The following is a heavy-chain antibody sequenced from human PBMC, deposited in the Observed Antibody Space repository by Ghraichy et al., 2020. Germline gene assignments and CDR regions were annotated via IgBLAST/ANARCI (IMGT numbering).Heavy chain of an antibody. J-gene: IGHJ6*02. CDR1: GFTFSSYA. Sequence: GESLNISCAASGFTFSSYAMSWVRQAPGKGLEWVSAISGSGGSTYYADSVKGRFTISRDNSKNTLYLQMNSLRAEDTAVYYCAKDGPDYGDYVYRYYYYYGMDVWGQGTTVTVSS. CDR2: ISGSGGST. D-gene: IGHD4-17*01. V-gene: IGHV3-23*01. CDR3: AKDGPDYGDYVYRYYYYYGMDV.